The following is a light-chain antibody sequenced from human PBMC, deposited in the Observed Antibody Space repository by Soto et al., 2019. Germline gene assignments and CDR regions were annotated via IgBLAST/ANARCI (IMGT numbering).Light chain of an antibody. J-gene: IGKJ5*01. CDR2: GAS. V-gene: IGKV3-20*01. CDR1: QSVSNNY. CDR3: QQYGSSAT. Sequence: EIVLTQSPGTPSLSPGERATLSCRASQSVSNNYLAWHQQKPGQAPRLLIYGASNRATGIPDRFSGSGSGTDFNLTISGLEPEDCEVYYCQQYGSSATFGKGTRREIK.